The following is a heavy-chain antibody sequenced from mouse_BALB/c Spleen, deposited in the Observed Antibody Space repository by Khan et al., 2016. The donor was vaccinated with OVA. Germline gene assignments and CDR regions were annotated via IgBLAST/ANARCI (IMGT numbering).Heavy chain of an antibody. V-gene: IGHV1-4*01. D-gene: IGHD2-14*01. CDR2: INPSNGYT. CDR3: VRDGAYHRNDGWFAY. CDR1: GYTFTSYT. J-gene: IGHJ3*01. Sequence: VQLVESGAELARPGASVKMSCKASGYTFTSYTIHWIKQRPGQGLEWIGYINPSNGYTNYHPKFKDQATLPTDQSSTTAYLQLRSLTSDDSAVYNRVRDGAYHRNDGWFAYWGQGTLGTVSA.